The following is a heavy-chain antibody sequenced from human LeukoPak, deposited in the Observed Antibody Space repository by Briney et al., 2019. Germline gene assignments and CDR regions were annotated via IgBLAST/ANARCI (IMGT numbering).Heavy chain of an antibody. Sequence: SETLSLTCTVSGGSISSSSYYWGWIRQPPGKGLEWIGSIYYSGSTYYNPSLKSRVTISVDTSKNQFSLNLRSVTAADTAVYYCARDICGYNYGCFDSWGQGTLVTVSS. CDR2: IYYSGST. J-gene: IGHJ4*02. V-gene: IGHV4-39*07. CDR1: GGSISSSSYY. CDR3: ARDICGYNYGCFDS. D-gene: IGHD5-18*01.